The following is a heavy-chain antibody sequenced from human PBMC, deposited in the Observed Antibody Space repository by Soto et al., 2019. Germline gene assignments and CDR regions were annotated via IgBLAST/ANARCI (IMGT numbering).Heavy chain of an antibody. Sequence: QVQLVQSGAEVKKPGASVKVSCKASGYTFTSYGISWVRQAPGQGLEWMGWIGAYNGNTNYAQKIQGRVTMTTDTSTSTAYRELRSLRSDDTAVYYCARGGVIVVVTAKEYYYYYYGMDVWGQGTTVTVSS. CDR2: IGAYNGNT. D-gene: IGHD2-21*02. CDR3: ARGGVIVVVTAKEYYYYYYGMDV. V-gene: IGHV1-18*01. J-gene: IGHJ6*02. CDR1: GYTFTSYG.